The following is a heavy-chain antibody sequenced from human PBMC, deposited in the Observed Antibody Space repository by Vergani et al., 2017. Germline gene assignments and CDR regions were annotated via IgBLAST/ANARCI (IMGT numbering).Heavy chain of an antibody. V-gene: IGHV3-9*01. Sequence: EVQLVESGGGLVQPGRSLRLSCAASGFTFDDYAMHWVRQAPGKGLEWVSGISWNSGSIGYADSVKGRFTISRDNAKNSLYLQMNSLRAEDTAVYYCARAQEAHYDFWSGYYAFDYWGQGTLVTVSS. D-gene: IGHD3-3*01. J-gene: IGHJ4*02. CDR3: ARAQEAHYDFWSGYYAFDY. CDR1: GFTFDDYA. CDR2: ISWNSGSI.